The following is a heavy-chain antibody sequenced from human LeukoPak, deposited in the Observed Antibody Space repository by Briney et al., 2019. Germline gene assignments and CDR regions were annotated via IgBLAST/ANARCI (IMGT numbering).Heavy chain of an antibody. Sequence: PGGSLRLSCAASGFTFSSYGMHWVRQAPGKGLEWVAFIRYDGSNKYYADSVKGRFTISRDNSKNTLYLQMNSLRAEDTAVYYCAKDGRYSYCGGDCYLFDYWGQGTLVTVSS. CDR2: IRYDGSNK. V-gene: IGHV3-30*02. CDR1: GFTFSSYG. J-gene: IGHJ4*02. D-gene: IGHD2-21*01. CDR3: AKDGRYSYCGGDCYLFDY.